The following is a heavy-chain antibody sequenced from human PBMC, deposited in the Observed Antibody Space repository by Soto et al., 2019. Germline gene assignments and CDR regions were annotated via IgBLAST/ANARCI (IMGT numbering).Heavy chain of an antibody. J-gene: IGHJ3*02. Sequence: SETLSLTCTVSGYSISSGYYWGWIRQPPGKGLEWIGSIYHSGSTYYNPSLKSRVTISVDTSKNQFSLKLSSETAADTXVYYCARDLFTMVRGVIIRGAFDIWGQGTMVTVSS. V-gene: IGHV4-38-2*02. CDR3: ARDLFTMVRGVIIRGAFDI. CDR1: GYSISSGYY. CDR2: IYHSGST. D-gene: IGHD3-10*01.